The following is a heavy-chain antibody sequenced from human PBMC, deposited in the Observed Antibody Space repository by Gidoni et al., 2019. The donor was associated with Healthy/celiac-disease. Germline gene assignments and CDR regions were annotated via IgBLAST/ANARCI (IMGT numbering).Heavy chain of an antibody. D-gene: IGHD3-22*01. CDR1: GYTFTSYY. V-gene: IGHV1-46*01. Sequence: QVQLVQSGAEVKKPGASVKVSCKASGYTFTSYYMHWVRQAPGQGLEWMGIINPSGGSTSYAQKFQGRVTMTRDTSTSTVYMELSSLRSEDTAVYYCARASWDDSSGYYHPSNFDYWGQGTLVTVSS. J-gene: IGHJ4*02. CDR2: INPSGGST. CDR3: ARASWDDSSGYYHPSNFDY.